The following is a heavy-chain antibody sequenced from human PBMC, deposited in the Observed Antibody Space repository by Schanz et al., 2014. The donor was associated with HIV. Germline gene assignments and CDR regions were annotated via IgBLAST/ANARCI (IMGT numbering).Heavy chain of an antibody. J-gene: IGHJ3*02. CDR3: ARDMPRDGSYFRAFDI. CDR2: VNPNSGQT. D-gene: IGHD1-26*01. Sequence: QVQLVQSGAEVRKPGASVKVSCKASGYTFSNFDINWVRQAPGQGLEWMGWVNPNSGQTAYAQKFQGRVTMTSDTSERTVYMELSSLRSDDTAVYYCARDMPRDGSYFRAFDIWGQGTMVTVSS. CDR1: GYTFSNFD. V-gene: IGHV1-8*01.